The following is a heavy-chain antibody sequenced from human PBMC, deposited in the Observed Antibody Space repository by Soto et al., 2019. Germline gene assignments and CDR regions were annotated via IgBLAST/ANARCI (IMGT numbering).Heavy chain of an antibody. J-gene: IGHJ4*02. V-gene: IGHV3-33*01. Sequence: PGGSLRLSCAASGFTFSSYGMHWVRQAPGKGLEWVAVIWYDGSNKYYADSVKGRFTISRDNSKNTLYLQMSSLRAEDTAVYYCARAGGYDREVDYWGQGTLVPSPQ. CDR2: IWYDGSNK. CDR3: ARAGGYDREVDY. CDR1: GFTFSSYG. D-gene: IGHD5-12*01.